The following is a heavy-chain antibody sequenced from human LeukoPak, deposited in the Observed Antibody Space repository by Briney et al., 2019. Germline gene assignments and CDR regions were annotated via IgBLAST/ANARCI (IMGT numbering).Heavy chain of an antibody. V-gene: IGHV6-1*01. Sequence: SQTLSLTCAISGDSVSSNSAAWNWIRQSPSRGLEWLGRTYYRSKWYNDYAVSVKSRITINPDTSKNQFSLQLNSVTPEDTAVYYCAGGPGSIATRGGNWFDPWGQGTLVTVSS. D-gene: IGHD6-6*01. CDR3: AGGPGSIATRGGNWFDP. CDR1: GDSVSSNSAA. J-gene: IGHJ5*02. CDR2: TYYRSKWYN.